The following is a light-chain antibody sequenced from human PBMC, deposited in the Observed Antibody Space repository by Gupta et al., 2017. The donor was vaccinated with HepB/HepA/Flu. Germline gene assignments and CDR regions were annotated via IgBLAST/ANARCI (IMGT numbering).Light chain of an antibody. J-gene: IGLJ1*01. V-gene: IGLV2-11*01. CDR2: DVT. CDR3: CSYAVTYFYV. Sequence: QSALTQPRSVSGSPGQSVTISCTGTSSDVGSDNHVSGYQPHPGKAPKLMIFDVTKRPSGVPDRFSGSKSDNTASLTISGLQAEDEADYFCCSYAVTYFYVFGTGTKVTVL. CDR1: SSDVGSDNH.